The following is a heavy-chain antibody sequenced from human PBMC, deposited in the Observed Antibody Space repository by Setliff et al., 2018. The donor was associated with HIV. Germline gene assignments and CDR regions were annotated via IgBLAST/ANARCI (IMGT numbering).Heavy chain of an antibody. J-gene: IGHJ4*02. CDR1: TFTFSSYS. Sequence: PGGSLRLSCEVSTFTFSSYSMNWVRQAPGKGLEWIASISSGGDYMYVSDSLKGRFTISRDNAKNSLYLQMNSLRAEDTAVYYCARGYYDSRGYYYPFDYWGQGTLVTVSS. CDR3: ARGYYDSRGYYYPFDY. D-gene: IGHD3-22*01. CDR2: ISSGGDYM. V-gene: IGHV3-21*01.